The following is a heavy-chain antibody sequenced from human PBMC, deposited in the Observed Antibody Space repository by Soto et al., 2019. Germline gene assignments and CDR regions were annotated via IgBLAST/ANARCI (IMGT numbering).Heavy chain of an antibody. V-gene: IGHV3-30-3*01. Sequence: GGSLRLSCAASGFTFSSYAMHWVRQAPGKGLDWVAVISYDGSNKYYADSVKGRFTISRDNSKNTLYLQMNSLRAEDTAVYYCARDLAVTTFYYYYGMDVWGQGTTVTVSS. CDR3: ARDLAVTTFYYYYGMDV. CDR2: ISYDGSNK. J-gene: IGHJ6*02. D-gene: IGHD4-4*01. CDR1: GFTFSSYA.